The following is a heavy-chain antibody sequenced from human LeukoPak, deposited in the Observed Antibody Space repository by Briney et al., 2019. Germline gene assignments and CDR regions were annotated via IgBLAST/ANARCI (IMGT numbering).Heavy chain of an antibody. V-gene: IGHV4-39*01. J-gene: IGHJ5*02. D-gene: IGHD6-13*01. CDR2: IDYTGTT. CDR3: ARPPGIAAAWFDP. Sequence: PSETLSLTCTVSGGSITSSSYNWAWIRQPPGKGLEWIVNIDYTGTTYYNPSLKSRVTISVDTSKNQFSLKLSSVTGADTAVYYCARPPGIAAAWFDPWGQGTLVTVSS. CDR1: GGSITSSSYN.